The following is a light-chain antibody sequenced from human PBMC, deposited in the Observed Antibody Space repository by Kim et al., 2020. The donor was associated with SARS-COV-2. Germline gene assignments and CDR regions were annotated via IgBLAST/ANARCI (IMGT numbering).Light chain of an antibody. CDR1: SSDIGCYYV. Sequence: GQSVTISCSGTSSDIGCYYVVAWYQQHPAKAPKVMIYEVNKRPSGVPDRSAGSKAGNTAPLTVSGLQDEDEADYYGSSDAGRQSLVFGGGTQLTVL. V-gene: IGLV2-8*01. J-gene: IGLJ2*01. CDR2: EVN. CDR3: SSDAGRQSLV.